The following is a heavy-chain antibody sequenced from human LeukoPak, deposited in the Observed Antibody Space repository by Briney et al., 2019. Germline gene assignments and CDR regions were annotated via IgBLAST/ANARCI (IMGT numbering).Heavy chain of an antibody. J-gene: IGHJ4*02. D-gene: IGHD3-22*01. CDR1: GGSFSSYY. CDR2: INHSGST. Sequence: SETLSLTCAVYGGSFSSYYWSWIRQPPGKGLEWIGEINHSGSTNYNPSLKSRVTISVDTSKNQFSLKLSSVTAADTAVYYCARAFYYYDSSGYFIPPYFDYWGQGTLVTVSS. CDR3: ARAFYYYDSSGYFIPPYFDY. V-gene: IGHV4-34*01.